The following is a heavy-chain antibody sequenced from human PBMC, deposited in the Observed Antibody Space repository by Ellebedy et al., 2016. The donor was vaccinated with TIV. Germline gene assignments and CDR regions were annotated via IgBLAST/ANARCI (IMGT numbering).Heavy chain of an antibody. D-gene: IGHD3-16*01. CDR3: ARVGGPVDY. Sequence: MPSETLSLTCTVSGGSVSSGSYYWSWIRQPPGKGLEWIGYIYYSGSTNYNPSLKSRVTISVDTSKNQFSLKLSSVTAADTAVYYCARVGGPVDYWGQGTLVTVSS. CDR1: GGSVSSGSYY. CDR2: IYYSGST. J-gene: IGHJ4*02. V-gene: IGHV4-61*01.